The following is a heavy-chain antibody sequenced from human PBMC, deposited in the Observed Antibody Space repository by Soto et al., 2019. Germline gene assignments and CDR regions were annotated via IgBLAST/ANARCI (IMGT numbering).Heavy chain of an antibody. J-gene: IGHJ6*03. CDR2: IYPGDSDT. V-gene: IGHV5-51*01. CDR3: ARLDCSGGSCYSFHYYYYYMDV. Sequence: GESLKISCKGSGYSFTSYWIGWVRQMPGKGLEWMGIIYPGDSDTRYSPSFQGQVTISADKSISTAYLQWSSLKASDTAMYYCARLDCSGGSCYSFHYYYYYMDVWGKGTTVTVSS. D-gene: IGHD2-15*01. CDR1: GYSFTSYW.